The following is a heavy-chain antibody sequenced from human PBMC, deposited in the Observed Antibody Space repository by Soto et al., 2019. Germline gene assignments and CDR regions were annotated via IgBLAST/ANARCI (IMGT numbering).Heavy chain of an antibody. D-gene: IGHD3-3*01. CDR1: GFSLSTSGVG. CDR3: AHSQDYDFWRRGGWFDP. J-gene: IGHJ5*02. CDR2: IYWDDDK. V-gene: IGHV2-5*02. Sequence: QITLKESGPTLVKPTQTLTLTCTFSGFSLSTSGVGVGWIRQPPGKALEWLALIYWDDDKRYSPSLKSRLTITKDTSKNQVVLTMTNMDPVDTATYYCAHSQDYDFWRRGGWFDPWGQGTLVTVSS.